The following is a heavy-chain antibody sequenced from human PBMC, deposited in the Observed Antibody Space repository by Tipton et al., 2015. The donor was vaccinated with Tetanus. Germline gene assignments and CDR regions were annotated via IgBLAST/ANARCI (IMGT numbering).Heavy chain of an antibody. CDR1: GASISSNTYY. Sequence: TLSLTCTVSGASISSNTYYWTWFRQPPGKRLEWIGFVSSSGNSNYSPSLTGRVSMSLDTSKQQFSLSLTSATAADTAVYYCARGWSECSSWSCSPFDSWGQGTLVTVSS. V-gene: IGHV4-61*05. CDR2: VSSSGNS. CDR3: ARGWSECSSWSCSPFDS. J-gene: IGHJ4*02. D-gene: IGHD2-2*01.